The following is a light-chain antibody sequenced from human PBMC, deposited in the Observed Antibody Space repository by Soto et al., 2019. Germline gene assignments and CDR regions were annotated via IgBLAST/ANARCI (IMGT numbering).Light chain of an antibody. CDR3: AAWDDSLYGGV. V-gene: IGLV1-44*01. CDR1: RSNIGSNP. Sequence: QSVLTQPPSASGTPGQRVTISCSGSRSNIGSNPVNWYQQLPGTAPKLLIDSNNQRPSGVPDRVSGSRSGTSASLAISGLQWEDEADYYCAAWDDSLYGGVLGIGTRSPS. CDR2: SNN. J-gene: IGLJ1*01.